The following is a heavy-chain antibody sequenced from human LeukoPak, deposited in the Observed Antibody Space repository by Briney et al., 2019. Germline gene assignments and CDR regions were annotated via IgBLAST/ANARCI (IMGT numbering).Heavy chain of an antibody. D-gene: IGHD1-7*01. Sequence: SETLSLTCAVSGYFISSGYFWGWIRQRPGKGLQWIGSIYHGGSTYYNPSLKSRVTISVDTSKNQFSLNLSSVTAADTAVYYCARDGTGTLFDYWGQGTLVTVSS. CDR1: GYFISSGYF. V-gene: IGHV4-38-2*02. CDR3: ARDGTGTLFDY. CDR2: IYHGGST. J-gene: IGHJ4*02.